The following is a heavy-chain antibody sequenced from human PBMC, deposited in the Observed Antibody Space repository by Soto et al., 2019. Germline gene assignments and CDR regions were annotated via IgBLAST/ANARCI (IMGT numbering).Heavy chain of an antibody. J-gene: IGHJ4*02. CDR2: IDWDDDK. Sequence: GSGPTLVNPTQTLTLTCTFSGFSLITIGMCVSWIRQPPGKALGWLALIDWDDDKYYSTSLKTRLTISKDTSKNQVVLTMTNMDPVDTATYYCARAAMVPRDYYFDYWGQGTLVTVSS. CDR3: ARAAMVPRDYYFDY. V-gene: IGHV2-70*01. D-gene: IGHD5-18*01. CDR1: GFSLITIGMC.